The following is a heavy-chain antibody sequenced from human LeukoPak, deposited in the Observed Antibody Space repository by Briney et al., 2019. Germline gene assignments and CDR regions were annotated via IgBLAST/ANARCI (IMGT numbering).Heavy chain of an antibody. CDR1: GFTFSSYA. J-gene: IGHJ3*02. CDR3: ARRGGTSGWGAFDI. Sequence: PGGSLRLSCAASGFTFSSYAMSWVRQAPGKGLEWVSAISASDGSTYYADSVKGRFTISRDNSKNTLYLQMNSLRAEDTAVYYCARRGGTSGWGAFDIWGQGTMVTVSS. CDR2: ISASDGST. D-gene: IGHD2-2*01. V-gene: IGHV3-23*01.